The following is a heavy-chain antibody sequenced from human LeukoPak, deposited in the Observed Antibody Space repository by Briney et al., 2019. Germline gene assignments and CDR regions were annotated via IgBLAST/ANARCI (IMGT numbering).Heavy chain of an antibody. CDR3: ARDFRMDV. J-gene: IGHJ6*02. V-gene: IGHV3-7*03. CDR1: GFTFSSYW. CDR2: IKQDGSEK. Sequence: GGSLRLSCAVSGFTFSSYWMSWVRQAPGKGLEWVVNIKQDGSEKYYVDSVKGRFTISRDNAKNSLYLQMNSLRAEDTAVYYCARDFRMDVWGQGTTVTVSS.